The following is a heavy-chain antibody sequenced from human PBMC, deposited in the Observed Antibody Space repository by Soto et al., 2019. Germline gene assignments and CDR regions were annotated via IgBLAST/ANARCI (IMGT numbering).Heavy chain of an antibody. D-gene: IGHD2-21*01. V-gene: IGHV4-59*08. CDR3: ARHYSADPFDY. Sequence: PSETKSLTCSVAGAYISDYDWSWIRQPPGKGLEWIGYISYSGNTDYNPSLNSRVTISADTSKNQFSLKLTSVTAADTAVYYCARHYSADPFDYWGQGTLVTVSS. J-gene: IGHJ4*02. CDR1: GAYISDYD. CDR2: ISYSGNT.